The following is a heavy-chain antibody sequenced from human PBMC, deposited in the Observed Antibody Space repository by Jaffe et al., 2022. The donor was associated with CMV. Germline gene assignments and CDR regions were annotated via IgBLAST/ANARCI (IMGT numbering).Heavy chain of an antibody. Sequence: QVQLVQSGAEVKKPGSSVKVSCKASGGTFSSYAISWVRQAPGQGLEWMGGIIPIFGTANYAQKFQGRVTITADESTSTAYMELSSLRSEDTAVYYCARPKTTAAITYYYYGMDVWGQGTTVTVSS. J-gene: IGHJ6*02. D-gene: IGHD2-2*01. CDR1: GGTFSSYA. CDR2: IIPIFGTA. CDR3: ARPKTTAAITYYYYGMDV. V-gene: IGHV1-69*01.